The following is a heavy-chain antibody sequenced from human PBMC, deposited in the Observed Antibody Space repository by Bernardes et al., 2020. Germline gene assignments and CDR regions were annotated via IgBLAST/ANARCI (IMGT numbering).Heavy chain of an antibody. V-gene: IGHV3-66*01. CDR3: ARDSYPYY. D-gene: IGHD2-21*01. J-gene: IGHJ4*02. Sequence: GGSLRLSCAASGFAVSSNYMSWVRQAPGKGLQWVSMIYSGGSTYYADSVKGRFTISRDNSKNTLYLQMNSLGAEDTAVYYCARDSYPYYWGQGTLVTVSS. CDR2: IYSGGST. CDR1: GFAVSSNY.